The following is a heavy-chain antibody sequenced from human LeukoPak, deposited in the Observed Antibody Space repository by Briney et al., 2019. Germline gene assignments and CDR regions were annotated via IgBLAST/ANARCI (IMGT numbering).Heavy chain of an antibody. J-gene: IGHJ4*02. V-gene: IGHV3-30*04. CDR2: ISYDGSNK. CDR3: ARDGIGELLGPYDY. D-gene: IGHD3-10*01. Sequence: PGRSLRLSCAASGFIFSSYAMHWVRQAPGKGLEWVAVISYDGSNKYYADSVKGRFTISRDNSKNTLYLQMNSLRAEDTAVYYCARDGIGELLGPYDYWGQGTLVTVSS. CDR1: GFIFSSYA.